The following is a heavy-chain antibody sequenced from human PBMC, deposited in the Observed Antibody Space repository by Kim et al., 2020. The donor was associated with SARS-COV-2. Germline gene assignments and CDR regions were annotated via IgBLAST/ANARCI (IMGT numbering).Heavy chain of an antibody. CDR2: IYYSGST. D-gene: IGHD3-22*01. CDR3: ARRVVIHWYFDL. V-gene: IGHV4-39*01. J-gene: IGHJ2*01. CDR1: GGSISSSSYY. Sequence: SETLSLTCTVSGGSISSSSYYWGWIRQPPGKGLEWIGSIYYSGSTYYNPSLKSRATISVDTSKNQFSLKLSSVTAADTAGYYCARRVVIHWYFDLWGRGTLVTVSS.